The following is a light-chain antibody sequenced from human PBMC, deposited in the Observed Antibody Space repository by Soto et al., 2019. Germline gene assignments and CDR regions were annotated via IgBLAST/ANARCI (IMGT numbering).Light chain of an antibody. Sequence: DIVLTQSPGTLSLSQGERVTLSCRASQSVSSQLAWYQQKPGQAPRLLIYDASNRATGIPARFSGSGSGTDFTLTISSLEPEDFAVYYCQQRSNWPPALTFGGGTKV. V-gene: IGKV3-11*01. CDR3: QQRSNWPPALT. J-gene: IGKJ4*01. CDR2: DAS. CDR1: QSVSSQ.